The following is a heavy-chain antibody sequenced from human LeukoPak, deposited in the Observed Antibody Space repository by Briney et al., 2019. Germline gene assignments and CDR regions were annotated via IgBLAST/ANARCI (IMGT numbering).Heavy chain of an antibody. CDR3: ARSGSYYLDY. J-gene: IGHJ4*02. V-gene: IGHV3-48*04. D-gene: IGHD1-26*01. CDR1: GFSFSNYN. Sequence: GGSLRLSCAASGFSFSNYNMNWVRQAPGKGLEWVSYTSAGSSTIYYADSVKGRFTISRDNAKNSLYLQMNSLRAEDTAVYYCARSGSYYLDYWGQGTLVTVSS. CDR2: TSAGSSTI.